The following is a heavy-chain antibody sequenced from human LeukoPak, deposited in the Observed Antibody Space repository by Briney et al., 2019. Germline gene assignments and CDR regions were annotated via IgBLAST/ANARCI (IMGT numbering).Heavy chain of an antibody. Sequence: CLRLSCAASGVTFDDYSMDWVRQAPGKGLESVPGISWNSGSIGYADSVKGRFTISRDNAKNSLYLQMNSLRAEDTALYYCAKDREMATTRGYYFDYWGQGTLVTVSS. CDR2: ISWNSGSI. V-gene: IGHV3-9*01. CDR3: AKDREMATTRGYYFDY. CDR1: GVTFDDYS. J-gene: IGHJ4*02. D-gene: IGHD5-24*01.